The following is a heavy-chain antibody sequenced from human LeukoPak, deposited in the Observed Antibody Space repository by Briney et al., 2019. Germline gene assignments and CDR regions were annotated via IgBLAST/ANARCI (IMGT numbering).Heavy chain of an antibody. CDR1: GGSISSGGYY. J-gene: IGHJ5*02. CDR2: IYYSGST. Sequence: SQTLSLTCTVSGGSISSGGYYWSWIRQHPGKGLEWIGYIYYSGSTYYNPSLKSRVTISVDTSKNQFSLKLSSVTAADTAVYYCARDRAYRLPWFDPWGQGTLVTVS. CDR3: ARDRAYRLPWFDP. V-gene: IGHV4-31*03. D-gene: IGHD2-2*01.